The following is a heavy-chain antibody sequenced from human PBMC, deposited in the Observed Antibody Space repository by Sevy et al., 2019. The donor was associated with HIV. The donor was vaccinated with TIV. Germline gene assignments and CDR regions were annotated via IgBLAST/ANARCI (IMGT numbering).Heavy chain of an antibody. Sequence: SQTLSLTCAISGDSVSSNSAAWNWIRQSPSRGLEWLGRTYYRSKWYNDYAVSVKSRITINPATSKNQFSLQLNSVTPEATAVYYGGGDYCGGGYSYYYYGMDVWGQGTTVTVSS. J-gene: IGHJ6*02. V-gene: IGHV6-1*01. CDR3: GGDYCGGGYSYYYYGMDV. CDR1: GDSVSSNSAA. D-gene: IGHD2-21*01. CDR2: TYYRSKWYN.